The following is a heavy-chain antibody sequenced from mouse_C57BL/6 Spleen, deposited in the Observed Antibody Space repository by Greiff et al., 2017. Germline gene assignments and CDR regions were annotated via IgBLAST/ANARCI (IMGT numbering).Heavy chain of an antibody. D-gene: IGHD4-1*01. Sequence: EVMLVESGGGLVKPGGSLKLSCAASGFTFSSYTMSWVRQTPEKRLEWVATISDGGSYTYYPDNVKGRFTISRDNAKNNLYLQMSHLKSEDTAMYYCARERVNWDDAMDYWGQGTSVTVSS. J-gene: IGHJ4*01. CDR1: GFTFSSYT. V-gene: IGHV5-4*01. CDR3: ARERVNWDDAMDY. CDR2: ISDGGSYT.